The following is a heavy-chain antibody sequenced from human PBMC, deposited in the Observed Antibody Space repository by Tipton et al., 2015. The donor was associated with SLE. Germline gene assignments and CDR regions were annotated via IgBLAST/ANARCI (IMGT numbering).Heavy chain of an antibody. J-gene: IGHJ3*02. CDR3: AGNSGEGAFDI. V-gene: IGHV4-59*01. CDR2: VYYSGST. Sequence: GLVKPSETLSLTCSVSGGSISNYYWSWIRQPPGKGLEWIGYVYYSGSTEYHPSLKSRVTISVDTSKNQLSLKLSSVTAADTAVYSCAGNSGEGAFDIWGQGTMVTVSS. CDR1: GGSISNYY. D-gene: IGHD2-15*01.